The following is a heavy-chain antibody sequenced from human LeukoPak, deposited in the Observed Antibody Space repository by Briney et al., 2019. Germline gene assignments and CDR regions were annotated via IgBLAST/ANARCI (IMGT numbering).Heavy chain of an antibody. CDR1: GYTFTYFG. Sequence: VASVKVSCKASGYTFTYFGLSWVRQAPGQGLEWLGSISVHNGNTKYAPKFQGRVTNTTDTSTSTAYLELRSLRSDDTAVYYCARGLYDGDYWGQGSLVTVSS. CDR2: ISVHNGNT. CDR3: ARGLYDGDY. J-gene: IGHJ4*02. V-gene: IGHV1-18*01. D-gene: IGHD3-22*01.